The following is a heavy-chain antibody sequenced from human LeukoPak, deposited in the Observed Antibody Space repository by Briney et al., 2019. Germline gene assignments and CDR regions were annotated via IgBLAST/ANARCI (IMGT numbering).Heavy chain of an antibody. CDR1: GFTFSSYA. Sequence: HTGGSLRLSCAASGFTFSSYAMSWVRQAPGKGLEWVSAISGSGGSTYYADSVKGRFTISRDNSKNTLYLQMNSLRAEDTAVYYCAKDPTIVSRSNWFDPWGQGTLVTVSS. CDR3: AKDPTIVSRSNWFDP. CDR2: ISGSGGST. V-gene: IGHV3-23*01. J-gene: IGHJ5*02. D-gene: IGHD2-15*01.